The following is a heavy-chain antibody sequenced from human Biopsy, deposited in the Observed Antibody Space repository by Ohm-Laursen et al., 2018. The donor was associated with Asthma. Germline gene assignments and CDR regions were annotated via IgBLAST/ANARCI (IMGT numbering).Heavy chain of an antibody. CDR2: INPNSGGT. CDR3: AREATSGEVPFGYFYALDV. J-gene: IGHJ6*04. CDR1: GYTVTRYA. Sequence: ASVKVSCKASGYTVTRYAINWVRQAPGQGLEWMGRINPNSGGTNYAQKFQGRVTMTSDTSISTAYMELSRLRSGDTAVYYCAREATSGEVPFGYFYALDVWGEGTTVTVSS. D-gene: IGHD2-2*01. V-gene: IGHV1-2*06.